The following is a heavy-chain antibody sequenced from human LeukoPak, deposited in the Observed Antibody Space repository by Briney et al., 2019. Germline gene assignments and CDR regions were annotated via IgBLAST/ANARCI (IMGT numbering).Heavy chain of an antibody. CDR1: GFTVSSNY. Sequence: PGGSLRLSCAASGFTVSSNYMSWVRQAPGKGREWVSVIYSGGSTYYADSVKGRFTISRDNSKNTLYLQMNSLRAEDTAVYYCARSPYQYGDYDGARDWFDPWGQGTLVTVSS. V-gene: IGHV3-66*01. D-gene: IGHD4-17*01. J-gene: IGHJ5*02. CDR3: ARSPYQYGDYDGARDWFDP. CDR2: IYSGGST.